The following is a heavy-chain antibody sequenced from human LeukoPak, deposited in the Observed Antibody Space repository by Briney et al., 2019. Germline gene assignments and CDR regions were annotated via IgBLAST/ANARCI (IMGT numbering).Heavy chain of an antibody. Sequence: SETLSLTCTVSGDSISRYYWSWIRQPPGKGLEWIGNVYYSGSTKYSPSLRSRVTISVDTSKTQSSLKVTSVTAADTAVYYCARLDGLYDTSGDPFTIWGHGTMVTVSS. CDR1: GDSISRYY. D-gene: IGHD3-22*01. J-gene: IGHJ3*02. V-gene: IGHV4-59*08. CDR3: ARLDGLYDTSGDPFTI. CDR2: VYYSGST.